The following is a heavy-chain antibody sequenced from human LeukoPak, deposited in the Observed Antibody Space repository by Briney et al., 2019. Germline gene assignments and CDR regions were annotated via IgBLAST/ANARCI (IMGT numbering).Heavy chain of an antibody. V-gene: IGHV1-18*01. CDR3: ARATSGSYYYYYYMDV. D-gene: IGHD1-26*01. CDR1: GSTFTSYG. Sequence: ASVKVSCKASGSTFTSYGISWVRQAPGQGLEWMGWISAYNGNTNYAQKLQGRVTMTTDTSTSTAYMELRSLRSDDTAVYYCARATSGSYYYYYYMDVWGKGTTVTVSS. CDR2: ISAYNGNT. J-gene: IGHJ6*03.